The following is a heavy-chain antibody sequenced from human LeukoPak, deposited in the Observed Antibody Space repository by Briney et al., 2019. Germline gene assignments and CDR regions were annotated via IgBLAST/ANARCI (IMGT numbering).Heavy chain of an antibody. Sequence: PGGSLKLSCAASGFIFSDSAIHWVRQASGKGLEWVGRIRSKANSYATAYAASVKGRFTVSRDDSKNTAHLQMNSLKTDDTAVYFCTRFWDQGLDYWGPGTLVTVSS. CDR3: TRFWDQGLDY. D-gene: IGHD3-16*01. J-gene: IGHJ4*02. CDR2: IRSKANSYAT. V-gene: IGHV3-73*01. CDR1: GFIFSDSA.